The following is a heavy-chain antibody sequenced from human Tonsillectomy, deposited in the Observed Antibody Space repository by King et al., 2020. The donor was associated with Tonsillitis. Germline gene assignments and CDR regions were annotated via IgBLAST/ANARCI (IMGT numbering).Heavy chain of an antibody. CDR1: GYTFTGYY. CDR2: INPNSGGT. CDR3: ARYLLTFAAAGPQPPLYGLDV. Sequence: QLVQSGAEVKKPGASVKVSCKASGYTFTGYYIHWVRQAPGQGLEWMGWINPNSGGTNYAQKFQGRVTMTRDTSISTAYMEVSRLRSDDTAVYYCARYLLTFAAAGPQPPLYGLDVWGQGTTVTVSS. J-gene: IGHJ6*02. V-gene: IGHV1-2*02. D-gene: IGHD6-13*01.